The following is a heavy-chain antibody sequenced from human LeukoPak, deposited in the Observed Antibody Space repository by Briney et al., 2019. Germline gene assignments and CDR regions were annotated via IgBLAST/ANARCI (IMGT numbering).Heavy chain of an antibody. V-gene: IGHV3-7*01. Sequence: QPGGSLRLSCAASGFTFSNYWMHWVRQAPGKGLEWVANIKQDGSEKYYVDSVKGRFTISRDNAKNSLYLQMNSLRAEDTAVYYCARDRNTDFWSGYYTNYFDYWGQGTLVTVSS. CDR1: GFTFSNYW. J-gene: IGHJ4*02. D-gene: IGHD3-3*01. CDR3: ARDRNTDFWSGYYTNYFDY. CDR2: IKQDGSEK.